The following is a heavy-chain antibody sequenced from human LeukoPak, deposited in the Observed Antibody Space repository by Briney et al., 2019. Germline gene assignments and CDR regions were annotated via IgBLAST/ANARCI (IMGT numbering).Heavy chain of an antibody. CDR1: GFTFNDYT. J-gene: IGHJ4*02. D-gene: IGHD6-13*01. V-gene: IGHV3-43*01. Sequence: GGSLRLSCAASGFTFNDYTMHWVRQAPREGMEWVSLISWDGGNTYYADSVKGRFTICTDNSKNSLYLQMNSLRTEDTALYYCAKDKEAYSSSWYALDYWGQGTLVTVSS. CDR2: ISWDGGNT. CDR3: AKDKEAYSSSWYALDY.